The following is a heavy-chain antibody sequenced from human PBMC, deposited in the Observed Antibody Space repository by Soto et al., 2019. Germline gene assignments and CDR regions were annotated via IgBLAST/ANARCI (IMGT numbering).Heavy chain of an antibody. CDR2: IYYSGST. D-gene: IGHD6-6*01. V-gene: IGHV4-59*08. CDR3: ARHVFDRRYSSSAGYYYYYMAI. CDR1: SGATERSY. Sequence: CVTPSLTRTSKSGATERSYRRPGSAPPRKGLGGVGYIYYSGSTNYNPSLKSRVTISVDTSKNQFSLKLSSVTAADTAVYYCARHVFDRRYSSSAGYYYYYMAIWGKGTTVT. J-gene: IGHJ6*03.